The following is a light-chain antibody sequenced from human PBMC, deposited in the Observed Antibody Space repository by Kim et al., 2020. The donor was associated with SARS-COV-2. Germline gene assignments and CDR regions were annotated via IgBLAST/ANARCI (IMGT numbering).Light chain of an antibody. Sequence: GQSITISCTGTSNDVATYDFVSWYQQHPGKAPKLMIYEVTKRPSGVSDRFSGSKSGNTASLTISGLQAEDEAHYYCCSYAGSSTWVFGGGTQLTVL. J-gene: IGLJ3*02. CDR1: SNDVATYDF. CDR2: EVT. CDR3: CSYAGSSTWV. V-gene: IGLV2-23*02.